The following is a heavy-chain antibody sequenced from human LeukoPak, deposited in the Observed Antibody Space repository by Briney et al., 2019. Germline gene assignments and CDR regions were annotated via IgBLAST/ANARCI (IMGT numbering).Heavy chain of an antibody. V-gene: IGHV3-21*01. J-gene: IGHJ2*01. CDR2: ISSSSSYI. CDR1: GFTFSSYS. Sequence: GGSLRLSCAASGFTFSSYSMNWVRQAPGKGLEWVSSISSSSSYIYYADSVKGRFTISRDNAKNSLYLQMNILRAEDTAVYYCARDQGWYFDLWGRGTLVTVSS. CDR3: ARDQGWYFDL.